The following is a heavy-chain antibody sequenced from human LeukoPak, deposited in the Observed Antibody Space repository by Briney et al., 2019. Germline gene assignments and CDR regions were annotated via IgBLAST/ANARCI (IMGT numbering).Heavy chain of an antibody. Sequence: SETLSLTCTVSGGSISTYYWSWIRQPAGKGLEWIGHMYATGTTNYNPSLKSRVSMSIDTSKNQISLNLRSMTAADTAVYYCAKVAKYYYGPETYFFFENWGQGTLVTVSS. V-gene: IGHV4-4*07. CDR2: MYATGTT. CDR3: AKVAKYYYGPETYFFFEN. CDR1: GGSISTYY. D-gene: IGHD3-10*01. J-gene: IGHJ4*02.